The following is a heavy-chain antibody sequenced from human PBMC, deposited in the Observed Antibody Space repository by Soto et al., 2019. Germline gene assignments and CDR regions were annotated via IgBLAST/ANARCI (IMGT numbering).Heavy chain of an antibody. CDR1: GGYY. J-gene: IGHJ4*02. Sequence: QVQLQESGPGLVKPSETLSLTCTVSGGYYWSWIRQPAGKGLEWIGRIYSRGNTNYNPSLKSRVTMSVDTSKNQVSLKLRFVTAADTAVYYCASEGSSYIEHWGQGTLVTVSS. CDR3: ASEGSSYIEH. V-gene: IGHV4-4*07. CDR2: IYSRGNT. D-gene: IGHD6-13*01.